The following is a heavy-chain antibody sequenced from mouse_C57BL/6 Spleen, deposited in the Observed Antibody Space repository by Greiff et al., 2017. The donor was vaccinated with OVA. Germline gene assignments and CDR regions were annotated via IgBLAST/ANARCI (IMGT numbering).Heavy chain of an antibody. CDR2: INPNNGGT. CDR3: ARPSEDGSSMAWFAY. V-gene: IGHV1-22*01. J-gene: IGHJ3*01. CDR1: GYTFTDYN. Sequence: VQLQQSGPELVKPGASVKMSCKASGYTFTDYNMHWVKQSHGKSLEWIGYINPNNGGTSYNQKFKGKATLTVNKSSSTAYMELRSLTSEDSAVYYCARPSEDGSSMAWFAYWGQGTLVTVSA. D-gene: IGHD1-1*01.